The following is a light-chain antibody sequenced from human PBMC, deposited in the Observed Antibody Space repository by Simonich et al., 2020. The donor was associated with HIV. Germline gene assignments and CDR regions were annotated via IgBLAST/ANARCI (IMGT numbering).Light chain of an antibody. CDR1: SSNIGSST. V-gene: IGLV1-44*01. J-gene: IGLJ3*02. CDR3: AAWDDSLNGPV. CDR2: RND. Sequence: QYVLTQPPSASGTPGQRVTISCSGSSSNIGSSTVNCYQQLTGAVPTLLIYRNDQRPSGVPDRFSGSKSGTSASLAIIGLQSEEEAAYYCAAWDDSLNGPVFGGGTKLTVL.